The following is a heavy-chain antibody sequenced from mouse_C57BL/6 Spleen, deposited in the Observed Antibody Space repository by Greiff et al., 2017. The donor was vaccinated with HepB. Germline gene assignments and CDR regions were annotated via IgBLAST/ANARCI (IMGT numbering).Heavy chain of an antibody. CDR2: INHNNGGT. Sequence: EVKLQQSGPELVKPGASVKIPCKASGYTFTDYNMDWVKQSHGKSLEWIGDINHNNGGTIYNQKFKGTATLTVDKSSSTAYMELRSLTSEDTAVYYCARRGSSYLGAMDYWGQGTSVTVSS. V-gene: IGHV1-18*01. D-gene: IGHD1-1*01. J-gene: IGHJ4*01. CDR3: ARRGSSYLGAMDY. CDR1: GYTFTDYN.